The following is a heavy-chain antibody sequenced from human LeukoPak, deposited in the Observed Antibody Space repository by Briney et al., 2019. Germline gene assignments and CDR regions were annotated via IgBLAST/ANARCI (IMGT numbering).Heavy chain of an antibody. J-gene: IGHJ4*02. CDR3: ARHTMVRGVIIPPFDY. CDR1: GGSISSYY. D-gene: IGHD3-10*01. Sequence: SETLSLTCTVSGGSISSYYWSWIRQPPGKGLEWIGYIYYSGSTNYNPSLKSRVTISVDTSKNQFSLKLSSVTAADTAVYYCARHTMVRGVIIPPFDYWGQGTLVTVSS. V-gene: IGHV4-59*08. CDR2: IYYSGST.